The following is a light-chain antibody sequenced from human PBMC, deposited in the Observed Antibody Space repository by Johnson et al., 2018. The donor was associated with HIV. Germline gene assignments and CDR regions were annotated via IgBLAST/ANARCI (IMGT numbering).Light chain of an antibody. CDR3: GTWHNSLNVDV. Sequence: QSVLTQPPSVSAAPGQKVTISCSGSSSNIGRNYVSWYQQLPGTAPKLLIFDNNKRPSGIPDRFSGSKSGTSATLAITGLPTGDEADYYCGTWHNSLNVDVFGTATKVTVL. V-gene: IGLV1-51*01. J-gene: IGLJ1*01. CDR1: SSNIGRNY. CDR2: DNN.